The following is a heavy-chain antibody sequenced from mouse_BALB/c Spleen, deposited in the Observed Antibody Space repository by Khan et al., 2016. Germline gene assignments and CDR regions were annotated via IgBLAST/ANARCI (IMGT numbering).Heavy chain of an antibody. CDR1: GYTFTDYE. CDR2: IDPETGGT. Sequence: QVQLKQSGAELVRPGASVTLSCKASGYTFTDYEMHWVKQTPVHGLEWIGAIDPETGGTAYNQKFKGKATLTADKSSSTAYMELRSLTSEDSAVYYCTRYYGYAMDYWGQGTSVTVSS. V-gene: IGHV1-15*01. CDR3: TRYYGYAMDY. D-gene: IGHD2-2*01. J-gene: IGHJ4*01.